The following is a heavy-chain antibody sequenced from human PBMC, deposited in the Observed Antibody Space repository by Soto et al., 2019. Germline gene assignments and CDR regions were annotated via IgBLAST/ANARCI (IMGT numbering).Heavy chain of an antibody. CDR2: IIPIFSTA. CDR3: ARDRPRENYVGNYYYEMDG. V-gene: IGHV1-69*12. Sequence: QVQLVQSGAEVKKPGSSVKVSCKASGGTFTTSAISWVRQAPGQGLEWMGGIIPIFSTADYAQKFQGRVTITADESTTTAYMALSSLRSEDTAVYYCARDRPRENYVGNYYYEMDGWGQGTTVTVSS. CDR1: GGTFTTSA. D-gene: IGHD1-7*01. J-gene: IGHJ6*02.